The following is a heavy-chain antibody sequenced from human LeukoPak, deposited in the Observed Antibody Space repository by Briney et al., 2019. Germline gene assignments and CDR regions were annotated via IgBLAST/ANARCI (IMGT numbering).Heavy chain of an antibody. J-gene: IGHJ3*02. V-gene: IGHV3-48*04. CDR2: ISSSSSTI. D-gene: IGHD1-14*01. CDR3: ARDFRTDAFDI. Sequence: GGSLRLSCAASGFTFSNYGMNWVRQAPGKGLEWVSYISSSSSTIYYTDSVKGRFTISRDNAKNSLYLQMNSLRAEDTAVYYCARDFRTDAFDIWGQGTMVTVSS. CDR1: GFTFSNYG.